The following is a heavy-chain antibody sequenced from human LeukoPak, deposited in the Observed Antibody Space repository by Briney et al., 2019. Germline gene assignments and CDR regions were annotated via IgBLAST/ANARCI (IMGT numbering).Heavy chain of an antibody. CDR1: QFTFNIYP. CDR3: AREPYDISGYGMDV. D-gene: IGHD3-22*01. V-gene: IGHV3-30-3*01. CDR2: IAYDGTNI. J-gene: IGHJ6*02. Sequence: GGSLRLSCAASQFTFNIYPMHWVHQAPGKGLEWVATIAYDGTNIFYADSVRGRFTISRDNSKSALFLEMNSLRGEDTAVYYCAREPYDISGYGMDVWGQGTMVTVSS.